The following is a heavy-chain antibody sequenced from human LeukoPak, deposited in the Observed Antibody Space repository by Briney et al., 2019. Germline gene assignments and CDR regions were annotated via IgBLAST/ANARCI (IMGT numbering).Heavy chain of an antibody. CDR1: GGSISSGSYY. CDR3: AREYGDYEYYFDY. V-gene: IGHV4-61*02. J-gene: IGHJ4*02. CDR2: IYTSGST. Sequence: SQTLSLTCTVSGGSISSGSYYWSWIRQPAGKGLEWIGRIYTSGSTNYNPSLKSRVTISVDTSKNRFSLKLSSVTAADTAVYYCAREYGDYEYYFDYWGQGTLVTVSS. D-gene: IGHD4-17*01.